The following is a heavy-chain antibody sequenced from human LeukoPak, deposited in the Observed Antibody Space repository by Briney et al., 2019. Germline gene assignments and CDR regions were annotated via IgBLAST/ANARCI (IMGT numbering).Heavy chain of an antibody. CDR3: ARVVDTHFDY. CDR2: IKSDGSTT. D-gene: IGHD5-18*01. Sequence: GGPLRLSCAASGFTFSSYGMHWVRKFPGKGLVWVSRIKSDGSTTTYADSVKGRFTISRDNAKNTLYLQMNSLRAEDTAVYYCARVVDTHFDYWGQGTLVTVSS. V-gene: IGHV3-74*01. J-gene: IGHJ4*02. CDR1: GFTFSSYG.